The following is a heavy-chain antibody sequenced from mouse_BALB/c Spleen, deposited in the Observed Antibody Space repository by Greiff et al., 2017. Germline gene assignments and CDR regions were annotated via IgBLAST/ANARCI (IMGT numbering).Heavy chain of an antibody. CDR3: ATLLRIAMDY. D-gene: IGHD1-2*01. V-gene: IGHV5-17*02. Sequence: EVKLMESGGGLVQPGGSRKLSCAASGFTFSSFGMHWVRQAPEKGLEWVAYISSGSSTIYYADTVKGRFTISRDNPKNTLFLQMTSLRSEDTAMYYCATLLRIAMDYWGQGTSVTVSS. CDR1: GFTFSSFG. CDR2: ISSGSSTI. J-gene: IGHJ4*01.